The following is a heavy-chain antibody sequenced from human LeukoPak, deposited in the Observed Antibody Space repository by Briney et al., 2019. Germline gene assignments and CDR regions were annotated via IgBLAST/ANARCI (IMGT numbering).Heavy chain of an antibody. Sequence: GESLKISCKGSGYSFTSYWIGWVRQMPGKGLEWMGIIYPGDSDTRYSPSFQGQVTISADKSISTAYLQWSSLKASDSAMYYCATNTMLRGIHAFDIWGQGTMVAVSS. J-gene: IGHJ3*02. CDR2: IYPGDSDT. D-gene: IGHD3-10*01. CDR3: ATNTMLRGIHAFDI. CDR1: GYSFTSYW. V-gene: IGHV5-51*01.